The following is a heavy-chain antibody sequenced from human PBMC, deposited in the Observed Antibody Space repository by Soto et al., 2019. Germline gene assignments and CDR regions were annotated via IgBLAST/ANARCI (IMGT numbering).Heavy chain of an antibody. J-gene: IGHJ4*02. CDR1: RFTFSSYG. V-gene: IGHV3-33*01. CDR2: IWYDGSNK. D-gene: IGHD3-9*01. CDR3: ARELRYFDWLLSWYFDY. Sequence: QVQLVESGGGVVQPARSLRLSCAASRFTFSSYGMHWVRQAPGKGREWVAVIWYDGSNKYYADSVKGRFTISRDNSKNTLYLQMNSLRAEDTAVYYCARELRYFDWLLSWYFDYWGQGTLVTVSS.